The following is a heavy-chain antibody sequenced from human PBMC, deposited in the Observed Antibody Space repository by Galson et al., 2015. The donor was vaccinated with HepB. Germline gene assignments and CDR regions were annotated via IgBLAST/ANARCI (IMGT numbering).Heavy chain of an antibody. V-gene: IGHV3-30-3*01. Sequence: SLRLSCAASGFTFSGYALHWVRQAPGKGLEWVAFMSYGGNNKYYADSVKGRFSISRDNSKNTLHLQMNSLRAEDTAVYYCARAGGSSSWYHYFRHWGQGTLVTVSS. CDR1: GFTFSGYA. CDR2: MSYGGNNK. D-gene: IGHD6-13*01. J-gene: IGHJ1*01. CDR3: ARAGGSSSWYHYFRH.